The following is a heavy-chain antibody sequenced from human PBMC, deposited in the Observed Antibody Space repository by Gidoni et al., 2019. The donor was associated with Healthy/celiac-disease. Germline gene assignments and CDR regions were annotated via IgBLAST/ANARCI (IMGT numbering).Heavy chain of an antibody. CDR1: NAW. V-gene: IGHV3-15*01. D-gene: IGHD3-3*01. Sequence: NAWMSWVRQAPGKGLEWVGRIKSKTDGGTTDYAAPVKGRFTISRDDSKNTLYLQMNSLKTEDTAVYYCTTGLRFLEWSSYYYYYGMDVWGQGTTVTVSS. J-gene: IGHJ6*02. CDR2: IKSKTDGGTT. CDR3: TTGLRFLEWSSYYYYYGMDV.